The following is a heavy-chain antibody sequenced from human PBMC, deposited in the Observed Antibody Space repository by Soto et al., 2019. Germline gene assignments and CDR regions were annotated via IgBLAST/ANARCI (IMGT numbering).Heavy chain of an antibody. CDR2: ISGSGGST. CDR3: AKVDCSGGSCYGGYYYYGMDV. D-gene: IGHD2-15*01. V-gene: IGHV3-23*01. J-gene: IGHJ6*02. Sequence: EVQLLESGGGLVQPGGSLRLSCAASGFTFSTYAMSWVRQAPGKGLEWVSAISGSGGSTYYADSVKGRFTISRDNSKNTLFLQMNSLRAEDTAVYYCAKVDCSGGSCYGGYYYYGMDVWGQGTTVTVSS. CDR1: GFTFSTYA.